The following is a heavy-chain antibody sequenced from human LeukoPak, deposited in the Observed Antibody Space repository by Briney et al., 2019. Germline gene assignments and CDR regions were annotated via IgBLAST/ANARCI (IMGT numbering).Heavy chain of an antibody. J-gene: IGHJ6*02. V-gene: IGHV3-48*01. Sequence: GGSLRLSCAASGFTFSSYSMNWVRQAPGKGLEWVSYISSSSSTIYYADSVKGRFTISRDNAKNTLYLQMNSLRAEDTAVYYCATCYDSSGYYYVNYYGMDVWGQGTTVTVSS. D-gene: IGHD3-22*01. CDR1: GFTFSSYS. CDR3: ATCYDSSGYYYVNYYGMDV. CDR2: ISSSSSTI.